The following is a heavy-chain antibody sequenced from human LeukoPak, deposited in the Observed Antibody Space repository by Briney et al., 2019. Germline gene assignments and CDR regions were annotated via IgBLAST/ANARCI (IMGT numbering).Heavy chain of an antibody. CDR3: ARGTTGTTVAYGYSLDS. Sequence: KPGGSLRLSCAASGFTFSDYYMSWIRQAPGKGLEWVLYISSSGGNIYYADSVKGRFTISRDNAKNSLSLEMNSLRVEDTGVYYCARGTTGTTVAYGYSLDSWGQGTLVTVSS. D-gene: IGHD1-7*01. V-gene: IGHV3-11*01. CDR2: ISSSGGNI. J-gene: IGHJ4*02. CDR1: GFTFSDYY.